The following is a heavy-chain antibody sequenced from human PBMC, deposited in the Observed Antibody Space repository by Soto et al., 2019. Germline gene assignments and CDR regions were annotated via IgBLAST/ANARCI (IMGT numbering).Heavy chain of an antibody. CDR2: ISSDESTV. J-gene: IGHJ4*02. Sequence: GGSLRLSCVASGFTFRNYFMNWIRQAPGKGPEWLSYISSDESTVFYADSVKGRFTTSRDNAKNSVYLQMTSLRAEATAVYYCATLTAPSDYWGQGSLVTVSS. D-gene: IGHD2-21*02. CDR3: ATLTAPSDY. V-gene: IGHV3-11*01. CDR1: GFTFRNYF.